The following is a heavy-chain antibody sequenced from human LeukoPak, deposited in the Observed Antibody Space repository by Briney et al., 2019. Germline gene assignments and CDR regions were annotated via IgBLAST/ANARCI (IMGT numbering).Heavy chain of an antibody. Sequence: GESLRLSCAASGFTFSNYGMHWVRQAPGKGLEWVAVIAYDGSNEYYAEFVKGRLTISRDNSKNTLYLQMYSLRAEDTAVYFCAKDQGIAVAGTDDAFDIWGQGTRVTVSS. J-gene: IGHJ3*02. V-gene: IGHV3-30*18. CDR2: IAYDGSNE. CDR1: GFTFSNYG. D-gene: IGHD6-19*01. CDR3: AKDQGIAVAGTDDAFDI.